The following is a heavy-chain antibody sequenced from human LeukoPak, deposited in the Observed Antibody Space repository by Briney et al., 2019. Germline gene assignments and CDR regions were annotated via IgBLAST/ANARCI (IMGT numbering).Heavy chain of an antibody. Sequence: SQTLSLTCAISGDSVSSNSAAWNWIRQSPSRGLEWLGRTYYRSKWSKDYAVSVKSRITINPDASNNQLSLQLNSVTPEDTAVYYCARSLDTDLREWGQGTLVTVSS. J-gene: IGHJ4*02. CDR1: GDSVSSNSAA. CDR3: ARSLDTDLRE. V-gene: IGHV6-1*01. CDR2: TYYRSKWSK. D-gene: IGHD5-18*01.